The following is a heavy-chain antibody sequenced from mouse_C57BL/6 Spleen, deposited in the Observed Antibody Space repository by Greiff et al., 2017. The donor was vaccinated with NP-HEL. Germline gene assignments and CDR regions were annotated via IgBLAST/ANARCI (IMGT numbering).Heavy chain of an antibody. J-gene: IGHJ4*01. D-gene: IGHD2-4*01. Sequence: QVQLQQSGAELVKPGASVKMSCKASGYTFTSYWITWVKQRPGQGLEWIGEMYPGSGSTNYNEKFKSKATLTVDTSSSTAYMQLSSLTSEYSAVYVCARGDYDYDVGYAMAYWGQGTSVTVSS. CDR1: GYTFTSYW. V-gene: IGHV1-55*01. CDR3: ARGDYDYDVGYAMAY. CDR2: MYPGSGST.